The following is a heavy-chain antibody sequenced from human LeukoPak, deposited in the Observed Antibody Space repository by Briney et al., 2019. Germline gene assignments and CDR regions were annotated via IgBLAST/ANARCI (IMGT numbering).Heavy chain of an antibody. J-gene: IGHJ4*02. Sequence: PSETLSLTCTVSGGPISSYYWSWIRQPPGKGLEWIGYIYYSGSTNYNPSLKSRVTISVDTSKNQFSLKLSSVTAADTAVYYCARVRYGDCFDYWGQGTLVTVSS. D-gene: IGHD4-17*01. CDR1: GGPISSYY. V-gene: IGHV4-59*01. CDR3: ARVRYGDCFDY. CDR2: IYYSGST.